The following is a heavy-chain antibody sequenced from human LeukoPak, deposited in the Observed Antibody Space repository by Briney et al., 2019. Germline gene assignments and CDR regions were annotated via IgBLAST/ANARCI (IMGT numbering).Heavy chain of an antibody. CDR3: AKAGYSSGWYDGYYYYGMDV. V-gene: IGHV1-24*01. Sequence: ASVKVSCKVSGYTLTELSMHWVRQAPGKGLEWMGGFDPEDGETIYAQKFQGRVTMTEDTSTDTAYMELSSLRSVDTAVYYCAKAGYSSGWYDGYYYYGMDVWGQGTTVTVSS. CDR1: GYTLTELS. J-gene: IGHJ6*02. CDR2: FDPEDGET. D-gene: IGHD6-19*01.